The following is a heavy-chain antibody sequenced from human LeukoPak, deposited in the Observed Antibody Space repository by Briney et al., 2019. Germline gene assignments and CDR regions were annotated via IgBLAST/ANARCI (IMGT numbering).Heavy chain of an antibody. V-gene: IGHV3-23*01. J-gene: IGHJ4*02. D-gene: IGHD6-19*01. CDR1: GFTFSNAW. CDR2: ISGSGGST. Sequence: PGGSPRLSCAASGFTFSNAWMSWVRQAPGKGLEWVSAISGSGGSTYYADSVKGRFTISRDNSKNTLYLQMNSLRAEDTAVYYCAKDGVAVAGDYWGQGTLVTVSS. CDR3: AKDGVAVAGDY.